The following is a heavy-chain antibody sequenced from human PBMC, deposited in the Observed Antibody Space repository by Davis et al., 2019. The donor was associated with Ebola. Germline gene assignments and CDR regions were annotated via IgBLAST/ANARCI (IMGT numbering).Heavy chain of an antibody. Sequence: GESLKISCAASGFTFSNYDMGWVRQVPGKGLEWVSGVYSAGSTYYADSVKGRFTISRDNSKNTLYLQMHSLRAEDTAVYYCARGRIGHYDSSGYERYFDYWGQGTLVTVSS. CDR1: GFTFSNYD. CDR3: ARGRIGHYDSSGYERYFDY. D-gene: IGHD3-22*01. V-gene: IGHV3-23*01. J-gene: IGHJ4*02. CDR2: VYSAGST.